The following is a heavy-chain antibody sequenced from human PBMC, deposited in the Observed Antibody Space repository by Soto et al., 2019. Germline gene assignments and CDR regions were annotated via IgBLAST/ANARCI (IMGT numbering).Heavy chain of an antibody. J-gene: IGHJ4*02. Sequence: PGGSLRLSCAASGFTFCSYAMNWVRQAPGEGLEWVSAISGSAATTHFADSVKGRFTISRDNSKNTLYLQMNSLRAEDTAVYYCARDRSYYDSSGSYSPPYWGQGTLVTVSS. CDR2: ISGSAATT. CDR3: ARDRSYYDSSGSYSPPY. D-gene: IGHD3-22*01. V-gene: IGHV3-23*01. CDR1: GFTFCSYA.